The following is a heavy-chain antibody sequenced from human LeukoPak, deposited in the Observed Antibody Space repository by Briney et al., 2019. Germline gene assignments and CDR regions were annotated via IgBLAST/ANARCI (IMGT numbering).Heavy chain of an antibody. CDR3: ARQAIGFGEFHFDY. J-gene: IGHJ4*02. CDR2: MYYSGNT. D-gene: IGHD3-10*01. Sequence: SETLSLTCTVSGGSISSSSYYWGWIRQPPGKGLEWIGSMYYSGNTHYNPSLKSRVTISVDTSKNQFSLKLSSVTAADTAVYYCARQAIGFGEFHFDYWGQGTLVTVSS. CDR1: GGSISSSSYY. V-gene: IGHV4-39*01.